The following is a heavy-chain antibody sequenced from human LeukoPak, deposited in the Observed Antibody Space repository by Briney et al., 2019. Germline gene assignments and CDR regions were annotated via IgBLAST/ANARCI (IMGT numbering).Heavy chain of an antibody. CDR1: GYTFTSYD. Sequence: GASVKVSCKASGYTFTSYDINWVRQATGQGLEWMGWMNPNSGNTGYAQKFQGRVTITRNTSISTAYMELSSLRSEDTAVYYCARTVSRYGDYYYYMDVWGKGTTVTVSS. V-gene: IGHV1-8*03. J-gene: IGHJ6*03. CDR2: MNPNSGNT. D-gene: IGHD4-17*01. CDR3: ARTVSRYGDYYYYMDV.